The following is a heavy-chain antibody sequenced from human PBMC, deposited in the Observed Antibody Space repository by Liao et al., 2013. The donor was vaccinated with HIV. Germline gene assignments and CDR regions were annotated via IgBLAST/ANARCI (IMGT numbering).Heavy chain of an antibody. Sequence: QVQLQESGPGLVKPSQTLSLTCTVSGGSMSRGSYYWSWIRQPPGKGLEWIGYVYYSGSPNYNPSLKSRVTISVDTSKNQLSLKLSSVTAADTAVYYCARHYYDSSASSFDYWGQGTLVTVSS. CDR3: ARHYYDSSASSFDY. CDR1: GGSMSRGSYY. D-gene: IGHD3-22*01. J-gene: IGHJ4*02. V-gene: IGHV4-61*01. CDR2: VYYSGSP.